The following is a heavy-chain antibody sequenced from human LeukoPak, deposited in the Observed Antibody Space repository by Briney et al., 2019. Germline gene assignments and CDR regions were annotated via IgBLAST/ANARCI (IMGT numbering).Heavy chain of an antibody. D-gene: IGHD3-3*01. Sequence: PSETLSLTCTVSGGSISSYYWSWIRQPPGKGLEWIGYIYYSGSTNYNPSLKSRVTISVDTSKNQFSLKLSSVTAADTAVYYCARVKYDFWSDNWFDPWGQGTLVTVSS. CDR2: IYYSGST. CDR1: GGSISSYY. V-gene: IGHV4-59*12. J-gene: IGHJ5*02. CDR3: ARVKYDFWSDNWFDP.